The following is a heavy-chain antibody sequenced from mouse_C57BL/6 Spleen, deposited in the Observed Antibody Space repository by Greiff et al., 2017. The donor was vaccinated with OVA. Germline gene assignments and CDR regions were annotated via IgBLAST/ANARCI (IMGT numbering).Heavy chain of an antibody. CDR2: IDPSDSET. V-gene: IGHV1-52*01. Sequence: VQLQQPGAELVRPGSSVKLSCKASGYTFTSYWMHWVKQRPIQGLEWIGNIDPSDSETHYNQKFKDKATLTVDKSSSTAYMQLSSLTSEDSAVYDCARWERGYADYYAMDYWGQGTSVTVSS. J-gene: IGHJ4*01. CDR3: ARWERGYADYYAMDY. D-gene: IGHD3-1*01. CDR1: GYTFTSYW.